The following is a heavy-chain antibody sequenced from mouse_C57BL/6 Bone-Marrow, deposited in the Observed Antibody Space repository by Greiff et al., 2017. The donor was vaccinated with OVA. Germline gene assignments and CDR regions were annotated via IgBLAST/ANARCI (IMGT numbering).Heavy chain of an antibody. CDR1: GFTFSSYG. Sequence: EVMLVESGGDLVKPGGSLKLSCAASGFTFSSYGMSWVRQTPDKRLEWVATISSGGSYTYYTDRVKGRFTISRDNAKNTLYLQMSSLKSEDTAMYYCARQDYYGSSYGYFDVWGTGTTVTVSS. CDR3: ARQDYYGSSYGYFDV. CDR2: ISSGGSYT. J-gene: IGHJ1*03. D-gene: IGHD1-1*01. V-gene: IGHV5-6*01.